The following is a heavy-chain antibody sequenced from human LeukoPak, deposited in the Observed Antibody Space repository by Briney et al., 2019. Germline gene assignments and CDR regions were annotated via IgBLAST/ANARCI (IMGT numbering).Heavy chain of an antibody. Sequence: GGSLRLSCAASGFTFSSYAMSWVRQAPGKGLEWVSAISGSGGGTYYADSVKGRFTISRDNSKNTLYLQMNSLRAEDTAVYYCAKGDWGSDYFGYWGQGTLVTVSS. V-gene: IGHV3-23*01. CDR2: ISGSGGGT. CDR1: GFTFSSYA. CDR3: AKGDWGSDYFGY. D-gene: IGHD7-27*01. J-gene: IGHJ4*02.